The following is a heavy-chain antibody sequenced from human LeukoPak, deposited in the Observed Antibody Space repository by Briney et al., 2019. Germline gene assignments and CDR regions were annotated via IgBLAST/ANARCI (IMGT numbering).Heavy chain of an antibody. D-gene: IGHD6-13*01. CDR3: ARDLGSSWYDAARPGGY. CDR2: ISAYNGNT. V-gene: IGHV1-18*01. CDR1: GYTFTSYG. J-gene: IGHJ4*02. Sequence: ASVKVSCKASGYTFTSYGIGWVRQAPGQGLEWMGWISAYNGNTNYAQKLQGRVTMTTDTSTSTAYMELRSLRSDDTAVYYCARDLGSSWYDAARPGGYWGQGTLVTVSS.